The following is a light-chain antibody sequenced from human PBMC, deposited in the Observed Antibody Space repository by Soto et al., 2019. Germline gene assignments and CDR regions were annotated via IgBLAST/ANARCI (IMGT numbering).Light chain of an antibody. CDR3: QQYYSTPLT. CDR2: WAS. V-gene: IGKV4-1*01. J-gene: IGKJ4*01. Sequence: DIVMTQSPDSLAVSLGERATINCKSSQSVLYSSNNKNYLAWYKQKPGQPPKLLIYWASTRESGVPARFSGNGSGTDFTSANRSLQAEDGAVYYCQQYYSTPLTFGGGTKVEIK. CDR1: QSVLYSSNNKNY.